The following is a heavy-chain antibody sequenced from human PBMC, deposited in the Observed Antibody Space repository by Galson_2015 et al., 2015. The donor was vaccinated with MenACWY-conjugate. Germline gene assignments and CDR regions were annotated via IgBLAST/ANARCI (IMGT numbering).Heavy chain of an antibody. CDR3: AKGLVADDYFHYYVMDV. J-gene: IGHJ6*02. CDR1: GYTFTGYY. Sequence: SVKVSCKASGYTFTGYYMHWVRQAPGQGLEWMGWINPNSGGTNYAQKFQGWVTMTRDTSISTAYMELSRLRSDDTALYYCAKGLVADDYFHYYVMDVWGQGTAVTVSS. D-gene: IGHD2-21*01. V-gene: IGHV1-2*04. CDR2: INPNSGGT.